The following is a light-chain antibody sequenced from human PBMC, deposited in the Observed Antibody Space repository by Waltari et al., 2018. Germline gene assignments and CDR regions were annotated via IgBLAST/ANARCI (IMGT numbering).Light chain of an antibody. V-gene: IGLV2-11*01. Sequence: QSALTQPRSVSGSPGQSVTISCTGTSSIVDDYNFISWYRQHPGEAPKLMIYDVSKRPSGVPGRFSGYKSGNTASLTISGLQAEDEADYYCFSYASSYTSWVFGGGTKLTVL. CDR1: SSIVDDYNF. CDR2: DVS. J-gene: IGLJ3*02. CDR3: FSYASSYTSWV.